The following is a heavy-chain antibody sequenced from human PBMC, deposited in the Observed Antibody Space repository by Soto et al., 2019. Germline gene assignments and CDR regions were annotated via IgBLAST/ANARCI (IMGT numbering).Heavy chain of an antibody. V-gene: IGHV3-23*01. D-gene: IGHD1-1*01. Sequence: EVQLLDSGGGLVQPGGSLRLSCAVSGFTLSDYGVTWVRQAPGKGLEWVSGFSGGGGGTFYADSVKGRFTISRDDSKNTAYLQMNGLGVEDTAVYYCVRWNGFGAHWGQGTLVTVSS. J-gene: IGHJ4*02. CDR1: GFTLSDYG. CDR3: VRWNGFGAH. CDR2: FSGGGGGT.